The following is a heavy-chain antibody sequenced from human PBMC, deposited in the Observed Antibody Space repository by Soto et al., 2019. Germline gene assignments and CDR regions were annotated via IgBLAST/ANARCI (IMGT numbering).Heavy chain of an antibody. CDR2: ISAYNGNT. V-gene: IGHV1-18*01. D-gene: IGHD3-22*01. J-gene: IGHJ4*02. CDR3: SRVVRYYYDNSGQLAGFDY. Sequence: ASVKVSCKASGYTFTSYGISWVRQAPGQGLEWMGWISAYNGNTNYAQKLQGRVTMTTDTSTSTAYMELRSLRSDDTAVYYFSRVVRYYYDNSGQLAGFDYWGQGTLVTVSS. CDR1: GYTFTSYG.